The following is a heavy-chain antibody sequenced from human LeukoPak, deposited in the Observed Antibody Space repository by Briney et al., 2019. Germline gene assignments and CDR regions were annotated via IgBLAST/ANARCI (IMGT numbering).Heavy chain of an antibody. CDR3: AREYYYDSSGYPAFDY. J-gene: IGHJ4*02. CDR1: GYSFTSYW. D-gene: IGHD3-22*01. Sequence: GESLKISCKGSGYSFTSYWIGWVRQVPGKGLEWMGIIYPGDSDTRYSPSFQGQVTISADKSISTAYLQWSSLKASDTAMYYCAREYYYDSSGYPAFDYWGQGTLVTVSS. V-gene: IGHV5-51*01. CDR2: IYPGDSDT.